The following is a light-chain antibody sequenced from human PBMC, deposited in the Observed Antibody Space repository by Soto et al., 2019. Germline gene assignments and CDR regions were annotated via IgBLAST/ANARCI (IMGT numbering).Light chain of an antibody. CDR1: QISSSNY. Sequence: ETVFTQSPGTLSLSPGESATLSCRASQISSSNYLGWYQQRPGQAPRLLIYGASSRATGIQDSFSGSGSGTDFTLTIRSLEPEELAVYYCQQYGSSPGTVGPGNKVDIK. CDR3: QQYGSSPGT. CDR2: GAS. J-gene: IGKJ1*01. V-gene: IGKV3-20*01.